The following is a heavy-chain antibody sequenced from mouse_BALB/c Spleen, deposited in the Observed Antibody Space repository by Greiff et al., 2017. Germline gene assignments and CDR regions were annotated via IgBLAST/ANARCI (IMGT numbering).Heavy chain of an antibody. CDR2: IWSGGST. D-gene: IGHD1-1*01. V-gene: IGHV2-2*02. J-gene: IGHJ1*01. CDR1: GFSLTSYG. CDR3: ARNFYYGSSLWYFDV. Sequence: VQVVESGPGLVQPSQSLSITCTVSGFSLTSYGVHWVRQSPGKGLEWLGVIWSGGSTDYNAAFISRLSISKDNSKSQVFFKMNSLQANDTAIYYCARNFYYGSSLWYFDVWGAGTTVTVSS.